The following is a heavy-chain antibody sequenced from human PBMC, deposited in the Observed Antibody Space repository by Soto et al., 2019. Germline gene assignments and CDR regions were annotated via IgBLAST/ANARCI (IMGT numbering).Heavy chain of an antibody. Sequence: RASVKVSCKASGGSFSNFGTSWVRQAPGQGLEWMGGIVPVFGRPNYAQRFRGRLTITADESTSTGYMELISLRSDDTAVYYCAREGSGYNFWGQGTQVTVSS. CDR2: IVPVFGRP. D-gene: IGHD5-12*01. V-gene: IGHV1-69*13. J-gene: IGHJ4*02. CDR3: AREGSGYNF. CDR1: GGSFSNFG.